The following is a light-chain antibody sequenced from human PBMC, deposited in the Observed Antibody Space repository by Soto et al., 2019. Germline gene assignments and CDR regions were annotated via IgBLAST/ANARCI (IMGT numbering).Light chain of an antibody. Sequence: QSVLTQPPSASGTPGQRVTISCSGSRSSIGSNTVNWYQHLPGMAPKLLIYGDNNRPSGVPDRFSGSKSGTSASLAITRLQAEDEADYYCQSYDISLHNYVFGTGTKVTVL. J-gene: IGLJ1*01. CDR3: QSYDISLHNYV. V-gene: IGLV1-44*01. CDR1: RSSIGSNT. CDR2: GDN.